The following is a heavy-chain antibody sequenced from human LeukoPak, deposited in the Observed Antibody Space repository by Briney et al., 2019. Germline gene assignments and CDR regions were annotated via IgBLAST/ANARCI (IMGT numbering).Heavy chain of an antibody. CDR2: INPNSGGT. CDR3: ARVLLHSGSYFLVPRADAFDI. CDR1: GYTFTGYY. V-gene: IGHV1-2*02. J-gene: IGHJ3*02. Sequence: GASVKVSCKASGYTFTGYYMHWVRQAPGQGLEWMGWINPNSGGTNYAQKFQGRVTMTRDTSISTAYMELSRLRSDDTAVYYCARVLLHSGSYFLVPRADAFDIWGQGTMVTVSS. D-gene: IGHD1-26*01.